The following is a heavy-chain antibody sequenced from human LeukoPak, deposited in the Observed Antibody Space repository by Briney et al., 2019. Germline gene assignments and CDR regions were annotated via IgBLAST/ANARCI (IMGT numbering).Heavy chain of an antibody. Sequence: GGSLRLSCAASGFTFRNYAMSWVRQAPGQGLEWVSHINHGDNNTFYADYVKGRFTLSRDSSKNTLYLQMNSRKAEDRAIYYCARKAVATAGMGLDNWGQGTVVTVSS. CDR2: INHGDNNT. D-gene: IGHD6-19*01. J-gene: IGHJ4*02. CDR1: GFTFRNYA. CDR3: ARKAVATAGMGLDN. V-gene: IGHV3-23*01.